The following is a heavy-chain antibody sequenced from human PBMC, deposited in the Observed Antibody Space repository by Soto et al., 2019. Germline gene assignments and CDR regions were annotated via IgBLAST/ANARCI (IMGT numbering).Heavy chain of an antibody. CDR2: IYPGDSYT. CDR3: ARQLVGENDY. V-gene: IGHV5-51*01. J-gene: IGHJ4*02. Sequence: GESLKISCKTSGYTFDTYWIGWVRQMPGKGLEWMGIIYPGDSYTRYSPSLEGQVTISVDKAITTAYLQWSSLRTSDSAMYFCARQLVGENDYWGQGTLVTVSS. CDR1: GYTFDTYW.